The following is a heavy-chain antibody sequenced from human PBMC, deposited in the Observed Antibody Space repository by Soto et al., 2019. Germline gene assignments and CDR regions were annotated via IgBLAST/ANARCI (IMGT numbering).Heavy chain of an antibody. CDR2: ISGSGGST. V-gene: IGHV3-23*01. J-gene: IGHJ4*02. CDR3: AKGDTAGDFITYYFDY. CDR1: GFTFSSYA. Sequence: GGSLRLSCAASGFTFSSYAMSWVRQAPGKGLEWVSAISGSGGSTYYADSVKGRFTISRDNSKNTLYPQMNSLRAEDTAVYYCAKGDTAGDFITYYFDYWGQGTLVTVSS. D-gene: IGHD3-10*01.